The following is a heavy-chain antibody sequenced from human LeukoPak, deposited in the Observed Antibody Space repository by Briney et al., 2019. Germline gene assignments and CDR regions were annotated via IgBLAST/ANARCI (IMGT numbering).Heavy chain of an antibody. J-gene: IGHJ4*02. D-gene: IGHD6-6*01. Sequence: SETLSLTCTVSGGSISSGGYYGSWIRQPPGKGLEWIGYIYHSGSTYYNPSLKSRVTIAVDRSKNQFSLKLSSVTAADTAVYYCARAAARIDYWGQGTLVTVSS. CDR1: GGSISSGGYY. CDR3: ARAAARIDY. V-gene: IGHV4-30-2*01. CDR2: IYHSGST.